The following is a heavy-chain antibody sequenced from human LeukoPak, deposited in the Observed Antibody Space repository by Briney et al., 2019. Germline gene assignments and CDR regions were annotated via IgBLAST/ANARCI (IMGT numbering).Heavy chain of an antibody. CDR2: IYHSGST. CDR1: GGSISSGGYY. CDR3: ARTVPAAPVDWFDP. Sequence: SETLSLTCTVSGGSISSGGYYWSWIRQPPGKGLEWIGYIYHSGSTYYNPSLKSRVTISVDRSKNQFSLKLSSVTAADTAVYYCARTVPAAPVDWFDPWGQGTLVTVSS. D-gene: IGHD2-2*01. J-gene: IGHJ5*02. V-gene: IGHV4-30-2*01.